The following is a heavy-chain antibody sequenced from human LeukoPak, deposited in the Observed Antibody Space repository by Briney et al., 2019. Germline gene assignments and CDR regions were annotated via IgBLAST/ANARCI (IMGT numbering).Heavy chain of an antibody. CDR2: INPSGGST. D-gene: IGHD6-13*01. CDR1: GYTLTSYY. J-gene: IGHJ4*02. V-gene: IGHV1-46*01. Sequence: ASVKVSCKASGYTLTSYYMHWVRQAPGQGLEWMGVINPSGGSTSYAQNFQGRVTMTRDTSTSTVYMELSSLRSEDTAVYYCARVRPQLVDYWGQGTLATVSS. CDR3: ARVRPQLVDY.